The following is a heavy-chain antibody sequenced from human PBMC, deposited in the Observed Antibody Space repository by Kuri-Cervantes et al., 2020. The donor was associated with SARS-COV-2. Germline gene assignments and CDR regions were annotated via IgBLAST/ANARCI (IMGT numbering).Heavy chain of an antibody. CDR3: ARARGASYYFDY. J-gene: IGHJ4*02. V-gene: IGHV3-33*01. Sequence: GGSLRLSCAASGFTFSSYGMHWVRQAPGKGLEWVAVIWYDGSNKYYADSVKGRFTISRDNSKNTLYLQMNSLRAEDTAVYYCARARGASYYFDYWGQGTLVTVYS. CDR2: IWYDGSNK. CDR1: GFTFSSYG. D-gene: IGHD4/OR15-4a*01.